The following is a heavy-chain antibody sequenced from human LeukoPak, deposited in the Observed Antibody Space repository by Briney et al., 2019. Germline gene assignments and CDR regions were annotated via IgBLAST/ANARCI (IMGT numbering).Heavy chain of an antibody. CDR2: IYYSGST. CDR1: GGSISSYY. CDR3: ARHKRITMVRGVRTDAFDI. V-gene: IGHV4-59*08. J-gene: IGHJ3*02. Sequence: PSETLSLTCTVSGGSISSYYWSCIRQPPGKGLEWVGYIYYSGSTNYNPSLKSRVTISVDTSKNQFSLKLSSVTAADTAVYYCARHKRITMVRGVRTDAFDIWGQGTMVTVSS. D-gene: IGHD3-10*01.